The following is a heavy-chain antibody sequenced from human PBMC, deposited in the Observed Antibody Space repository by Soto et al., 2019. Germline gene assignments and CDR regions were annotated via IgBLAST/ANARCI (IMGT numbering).Heavy chain of an antibody. Sequence: QVQLVQSGAEVKKSGASVKVSCKASGYTFTTYDINWVRQATGQGLEWMGWMNPDSGNTGYAQKFLGRVTMTRSTSVSPAYMELSSLRSDDTAVYYCARGRRMTTMGDFYSWGRGTLVTVSS. D-gene: IGHD4-17*01. J-gene: IGHJ4*02. CDR3: ARGRRMTTMGDFYS. CDR1: GYTFTTYD. V-gene: IGHV1-8*01. CDR2: MNPDSGNT.